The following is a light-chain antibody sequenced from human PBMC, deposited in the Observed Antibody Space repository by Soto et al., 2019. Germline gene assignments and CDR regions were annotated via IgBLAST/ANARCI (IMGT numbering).Light chain of an antibody. CDR2: DVS. J-gene: IGLJ7*01. V-gene: IGLV2-14*03. CDR3: SSYTTNSTAV. CDR1: SSDVGGYNY. Sequence: QSALTQPASVSGSPGQSINISCTGTSSDVGGYNYVSWYQQHPGNAPKLMIYDVSHRPSGVSSRFSGSKSGNTASLTISGLQADDEAHYYCSSYTTNSTAVFGGGTQLTVL.